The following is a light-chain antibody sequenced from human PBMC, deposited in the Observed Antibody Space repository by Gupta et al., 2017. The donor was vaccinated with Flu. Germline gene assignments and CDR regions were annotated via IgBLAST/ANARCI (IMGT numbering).Light chain of an antibody. J-gene: IGLJ2*01. CDR2: VNSSGSY. CDR1: SGHSSYR. CDR3: ETWDSNTLV. V-gene: IGLV4-60*03. Sequence: QPVLTQSSSASASLGSSVKLTCTLSSGHSSYRIAWHQHQPGKAPRYLMKVNSSGSYNKKTGVPDRFSCSSSGADHDLTISKFQSDDEADYYCETWDSNTLVFGGGTKLTVL.